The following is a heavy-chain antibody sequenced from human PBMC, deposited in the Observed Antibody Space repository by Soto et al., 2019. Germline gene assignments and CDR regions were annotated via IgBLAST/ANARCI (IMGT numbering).Heavy chain of an antibody. V-gene: IGHV3-48*03. D-gene: IGHD6-19*01. CDR3: ARQWKLQRFLDQ. CDR1: GFTFSSYE. CDR2: ISSSGNTI. Sequence: EVQLVESGGGLVQPRGSLRLSCAASGFTFSSYEMNWVRQAPGKGLEWISYISSSGNTIYYTDSVKGRFTISRDNAKNSLFLQMNSLRAEDTAVYYCARQWKLQRFLDQWGQGTLVTVSS. J-gene: IGHJ4*02.